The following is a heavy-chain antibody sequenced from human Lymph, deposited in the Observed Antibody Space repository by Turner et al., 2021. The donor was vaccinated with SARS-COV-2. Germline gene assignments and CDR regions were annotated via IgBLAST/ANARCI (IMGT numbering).Heavy chain of an antibody. CDR3: ARSRDCQSMVRGVDPFDF. V-gene: IGHV1-2*02. CDR2: INPNSGGT. CDR1: GYPFTGYY. J-gene: IGHJ4*02. D-gene: IGHD3-10*01. Sequence: QVQLLRSVAEGKKPRPSVRFSCRPSGYPFTGYYMHWLRQAPGQGLEWMGWINPNSGGTNYAQKVQGRVTMTRDTPISTAYMALSRLRSDGTAVYYCARSRDCQSMVRGVDPFDFWGQGTMVTVSS.